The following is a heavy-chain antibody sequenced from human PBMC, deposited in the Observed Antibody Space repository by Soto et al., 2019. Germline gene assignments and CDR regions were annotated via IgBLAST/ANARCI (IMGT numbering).Heavy chain of an antibody. CDR2: IIPIFGTA. D-gene: IGHD2-15*01. Sequence: QVQLVQSGAEVKKPGSSVKVSCKAPGGTFSSYAISWVRQAPGQGLEWMGGIIPIFGTANYAQKFQGRVTIPADESTSTGYMELSSLRSEDTAVYYCARSQGGSSSLDIYYYYYYGMDVWGQGTTVTVSS. V-gene: IGHV1-69*01. CDR1: GGTFSSYA. J-gene: IGHJ6*02. CDR3: ARSQGGSSSLDIYYYYYYGMDV.